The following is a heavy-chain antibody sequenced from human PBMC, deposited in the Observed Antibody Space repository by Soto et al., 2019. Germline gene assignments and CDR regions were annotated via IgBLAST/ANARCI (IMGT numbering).Heavy chain of an antibody. Sequence: QVQLQESDAGLVKASQTLSLTCTVSGGSVSSGAYYWTWIRQRPGKGLEWIGYIYYSGSTYYSPSLKSRLSISLDTSKNQFSLRLSSVTAADTAMYYCARARLRAVYAFDIWGLGTMVTVSS. D-gene: IGHD5-12*01. CDR3: ARARLRAVYAFDI. CDR2: IYYSGST. J-gene: IGHJ3*02. CDR1: GGSVSSGAYY. V-gene: IGHV4-31*03.